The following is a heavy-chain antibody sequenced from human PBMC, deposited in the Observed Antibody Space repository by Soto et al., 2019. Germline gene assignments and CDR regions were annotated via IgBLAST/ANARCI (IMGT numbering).Heavy chain of an antibody. D-gene: IGHD3-9*01. V-gene: IGHV5-10-1*01. CDR1: GYRFTSYW. CDR3: AREFDTLGWCDP. CDR2: IDPSDSYT. J-gene: IGHJ5*02. Sequence: PGESLKISCKGSGYRFTSYWISWVRQTPGKGLEWMGRIDPSDSYTKYSPSFQGHVTISADESTNTAYLQWSSLQASDTAIYYCAREFDTLGWCDPWGQGTLVTVSS.